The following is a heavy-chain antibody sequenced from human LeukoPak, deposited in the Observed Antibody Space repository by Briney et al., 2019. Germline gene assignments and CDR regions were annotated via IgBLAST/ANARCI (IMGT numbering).Heavy chain of an antibody. Sequence: EASVKVSCKASGYTFTSYDINWVRQATGQGLEWMGRMNPNSGNTGYAQKFQGRVTITRNTSISTAYMELSSLRSEDTAVYYCARGAPQQLVRYYYYYYYMDVWGKGTTVTVSS. CDR3: ARGAPQQLVRYYYYYYYMDV. V-gene: IGHV1-8*03. J-gene: IGHJ6*03. D-gene: IGHD6-13*01. CDR1: GYTFTSYD. CDR2: MNPNSGNT.